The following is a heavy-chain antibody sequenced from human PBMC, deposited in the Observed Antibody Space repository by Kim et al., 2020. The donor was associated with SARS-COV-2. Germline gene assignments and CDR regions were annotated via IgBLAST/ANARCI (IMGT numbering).Heavy chain of an antibody. D-gene: IGHD2-15*01. J-gene: IGHJ4*02. V-gene: IGHV1-3*01. Sequence: ASVKVSCKASGYTFTSYAMHWVRQAPGQRLEWMGWINAGNGNTKYSQKFQGRVTITRDTSASTAYMELSSLRSEDTAVYYCARGDRHPRGGLAVVPRGGTDYWGQGTLVTVSS. CDR3: ARGDRHPRGGLAVVPRGGTDY. CDR1: GYTFTSYA. CDR2: INAGNGNT.